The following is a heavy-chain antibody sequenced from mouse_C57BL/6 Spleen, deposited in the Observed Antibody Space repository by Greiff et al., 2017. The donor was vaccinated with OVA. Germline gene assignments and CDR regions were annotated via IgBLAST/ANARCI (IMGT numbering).Heavy chain of an antibody. CDR3: AISTMVTPWFAY. J-gene: IGHJ3*01. V-gene: IGHV1-69*01. CDR1: GYTFTRYW. D-gene: IGHD2-2*01. CDR2: IDPSDSYT. Sequence: QVQLQQPGAELVMPGASVKLSCKASGYTFTRYWVPWVKQRPGQGLEWIGEIDPSDSYTNYNQKFKGKSTLTVDKSSSTAYMQLSSLTSEDSAVYYCAISTMVTPWFAYWGQGTLVTVSA.